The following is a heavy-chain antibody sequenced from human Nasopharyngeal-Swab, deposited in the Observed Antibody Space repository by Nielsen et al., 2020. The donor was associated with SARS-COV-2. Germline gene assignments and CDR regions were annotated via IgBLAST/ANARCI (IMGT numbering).Heavy chain of an antibody. CDR1: GFTLSNYW. Sequence: GESLKISCAASGFTLSNYWIHWVRQTPGKGLLWVSRINTDASRTSYADSVKGRFTISRDNAKNTAYLQMNSLRGEDTAVYYCARGYSGYDQWGIDYWGQGTLVTVSS. D-gene: IGHD5-12*01. J-gene: IGHJ4*02. V-gene: IGHV3-74*01. CDR2: INTDASRT. CDR3: ARGYSGYDQWGIDY.